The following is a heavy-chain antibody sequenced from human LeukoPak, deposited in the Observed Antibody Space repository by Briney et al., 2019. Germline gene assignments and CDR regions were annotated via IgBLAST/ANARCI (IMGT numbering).Heavy chain of an antibody. CDR1: GVSISSSSYY. CDR3: ARHSKGVRGVITQEIYYYYYMDV. CDR2: ISYSGST. J-gene: IGHJ6*03. Sequence: PSEPLSLTCTVSGVSISSSSYYWDRIRQPPGKGLEWIGSISYSGSTYYNPSLKSRVTISVDTSKNQFSLKLSSVTAADTAVYYCARHSKGVRGVITQEIYYYYYMDVWGKGTTVTVSS. V-gene: IGHV4-39*07. D-gene: IGHD3-10*02.